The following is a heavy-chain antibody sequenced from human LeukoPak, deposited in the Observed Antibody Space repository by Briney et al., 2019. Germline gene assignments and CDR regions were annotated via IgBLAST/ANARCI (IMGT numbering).Heavy chain of an antibody. CDR2: IYYSGST. Sequence: PSETLSLTCTVSGGSISSYYWSWIRQPPGKGLEWIGYIYYSGSTNYNPSLKSRVTISVDTSKNQFSLKLSSVTAADTAVCYCARDPGIVGATGFFDYWGQGTLVTVSS. J-gene: IGHJ4*02. D-gene: IGHD1-26*01. CDR1: GGSISSYY. V-gene: IGHV4-59*01. CDR3: ARDPGIVGATGFFDY.